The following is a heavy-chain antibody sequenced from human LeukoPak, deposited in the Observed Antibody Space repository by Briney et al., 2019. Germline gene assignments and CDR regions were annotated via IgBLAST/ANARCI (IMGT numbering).Heavy chain of an antibody. CDR1: GFRFSSYG. CDR3: ARGEAIWGPLFDD. D-gene: IGHD7-27*01. V-gene: IGHV3-21*01. J-gene: IGHJ4*02. CDR2: IGSSGIHT. Sequence: PGGSLRLSCAASGFRFSSYGMNWVRQAPGKGLEWVSSIGSSGIHTFYAGSVKGRFTISRDNTKNSLYLQMYNLRVEDTALYYCARGEAIWGPLFDDWGQGTLVTVSS.